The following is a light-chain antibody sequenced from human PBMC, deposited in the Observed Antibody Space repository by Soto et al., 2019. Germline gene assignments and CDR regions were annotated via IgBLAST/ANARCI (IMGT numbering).Light chain of an antibody. V-gene: IGKV3-15*01. Sequence: EIVMTQSPATLSVSPGERATLSCRASQSINDNLAWYQQKPGQAPRLLMFRTSTRATGFPARFSGSGSGTDFTLTIGSLEPEDFAVYYCQQRSNWPQITFGQGTRLEIK. CDR2: RTS. CDR3: QQRSNWPQIT. J-gene: IGKJ5*01. CDR1: QSINDN.